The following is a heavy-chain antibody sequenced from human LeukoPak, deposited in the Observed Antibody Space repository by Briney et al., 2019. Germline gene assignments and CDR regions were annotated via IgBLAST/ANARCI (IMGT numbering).Heavy chain of an antibody. J-gene: IGHJ5*02. CDR3: ARVSDTTEVAGYNWFDP. CDR1: GGTFSSYA. Sequence: SVKVSCKASGGTFSSYAISWVRQAPGQGLEWMGRIIPILGIANYAQKFQGRVTITADKSTSTAYMELSSLRSEDTAVYYCARVSDTTEVAGYNWFDPWGQGTLVTVSS. CDR2: IIPILGIA. D-gene: IGHD6-19*01. V-gene: IGHV1-69*04.